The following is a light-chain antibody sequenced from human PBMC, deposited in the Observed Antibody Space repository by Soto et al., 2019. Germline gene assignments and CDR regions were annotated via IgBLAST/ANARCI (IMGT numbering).Light chain of an antibody. Sequence: QSALTQPAPVSGSPGQSITISCTGTSSDVGGYNYVSWYQQHPGKAPKLMIYEVSNRPSGVSNRFSGSKSGNTASLTISGLQAEDEADYYCSSYTSSSILYVFGTGTKLTVL. CDR3: SSYTSSSILYV. J-gene: IGLJ1*01. CDR1: SSDVGGYNY. V-gene: IGLV2-14*01. CDR2: EVS.